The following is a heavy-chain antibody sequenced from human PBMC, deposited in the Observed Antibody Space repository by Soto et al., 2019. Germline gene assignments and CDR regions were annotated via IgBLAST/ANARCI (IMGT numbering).Heavy chain of an antibody. J-gene: IGHJ4*02. CDR3: VRHQRYSSGWYIDY. D-gene: IGHD6-19*01. CDR2: VYYRGTT. CDR1: GGSINSANYY. V-gene: IGHV4-39*01. Sequence: QLQLQESGPGLVKPSETLSLTCTVSGGSINSANYYWGWIRQPPGKGLEWIGNVYYRGTTYYNPPLKGRVTISVDTSKNQFSLKLSSVTAADSAVFFCVRHQRYSSGWYIDYWGQGTPVTASS.